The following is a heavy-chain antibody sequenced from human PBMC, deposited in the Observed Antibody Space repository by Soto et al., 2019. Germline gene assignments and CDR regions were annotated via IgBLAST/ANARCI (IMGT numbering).Heavy chain of an antibody. CDR3: ARDRTGKHYMAV. V-gene: IGHV3-33*01. CDR2: IWSDGSGK. CDR1: GFTFSSYG. J-gene: IGHJ6*03. D-gene: IGHD1-1*01. Sequence: PGGSLRLSCAASGFTFSSYGIHWVRQAPGKGLEWVAVIWSDGSGKYYGDSVKGRFTISRDNSENTVYLLMNSLRGEGSTVYYCARDRTGKHYMAVWGRGTTVTVSS.